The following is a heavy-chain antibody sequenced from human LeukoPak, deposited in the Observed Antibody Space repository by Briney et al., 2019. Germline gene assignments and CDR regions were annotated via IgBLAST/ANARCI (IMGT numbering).Heavy chain of an antibody. Sequence: GGSLRLSCAASGFTFSSYWMSWVRQAPGKGLEWVANIKQDGSEKYYVNSVKGRFTISRDKAKNSLYLQMNSLRAEDTAVYYCASGGDYAGNWFDPWGQGTLVTVSS. J-gene: IGHJ5*02. CDR1: GFTFSSYW. V-gene: IGHV3-7*01. CDR2: IKQDGSEK. D-gene: IGHD4-17*01. CDR3: ASGGDYAGNWFDP.